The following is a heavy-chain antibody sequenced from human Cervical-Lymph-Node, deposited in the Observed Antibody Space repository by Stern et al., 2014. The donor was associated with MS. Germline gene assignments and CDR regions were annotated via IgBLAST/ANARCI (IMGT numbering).Heavy chain of an antibody. D-gene: IGHD2-8*01. Sequence: EVQLVESGGGLVQPGGSLTLSCAASGFIFSGTAMHWVRQASGKGLAWVGRSRSKANGYTTAYAASVKGRFTVSRDDSKKTAFLQMNSLKTEDTAVYYCTRLMSYDAFDIWGQGTVVTVSS. CDR2: SRSKANGYTT. V-gene: IGHV3-73*01. CDR1: GFIFSGTA. J-gene: IGHJ3*02. CDR3: TRLMSYDAFDI.